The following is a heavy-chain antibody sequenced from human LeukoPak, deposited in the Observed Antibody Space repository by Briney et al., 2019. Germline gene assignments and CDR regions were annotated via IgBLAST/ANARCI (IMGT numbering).Heavy chain of an antibody. D-gene: IGHD3-3*01. V-gene: IGHV4-34*01. CDR2: FNHSGGT. Sequence: SETLSLTCAVYGGSFSGYYWSWTRQPPGKGLEWIGDFNHSGGTNYNPSLKSRVTISVDTSKNQFSLKLSSVTAADTAVYYCAKYYDFWISYGMDVWGQGTTVTVSS. J-gene: IGHJ6*02. CDR3: AKYYDFWISYGMDV. CDR1: GGSFSGYY.